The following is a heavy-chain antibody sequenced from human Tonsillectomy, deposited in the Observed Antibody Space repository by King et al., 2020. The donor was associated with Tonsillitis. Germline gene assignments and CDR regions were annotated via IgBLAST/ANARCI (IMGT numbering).Heavy chain of an antibody. J-gene: IGHJ5*02. CDR1: GGTFSSYA. CDR3: AGVGAEYYDSSGYYEGWFDP. D-gene: IGHD3-22*01. CDR2: IIPISGTT. Sequence: VQLVESGTEVKKPGSSVKVSCTASGGTFSSYAINWVRQAPGQGLEWMGGIIPISGTTNYTQKFQGRVTITADECTSTAYMELSSLRSEDTAVYYCAGVGAEYYDSSGYYEGWFDPWGQGTLVTVSS. V-gene: IGHV1-69*01.